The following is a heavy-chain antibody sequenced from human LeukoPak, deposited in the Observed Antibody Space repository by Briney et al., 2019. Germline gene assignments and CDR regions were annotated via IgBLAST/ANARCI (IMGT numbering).Heavy chain of an antibody. Sequence: SETLSLTCTVSGGSISSGDYYWSWIRQPPGKGLEWIGYIYYSGSTYYNPSLKSRVTISVDTSKNQFSLKLSSVTAADTAVYYCATTGYSSSWTRRPPYYFDYWGQGTLVTVSS. J-gene: IGHJ4*02. CDR1: GGSISSGDYY. D-gene: IGHD6-13*01. CDR3: ATTGYSSSWTRRPPYYFDY. CDR2: IYYSGST. V-gene: IGHV4-30-4*01.